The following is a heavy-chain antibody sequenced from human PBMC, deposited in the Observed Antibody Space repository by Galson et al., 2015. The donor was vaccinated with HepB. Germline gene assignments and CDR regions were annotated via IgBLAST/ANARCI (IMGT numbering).Heavy chain of an antibody. D-gene: IGHD2-2*01. CDR3: VKGSRYQLPNPFDY. Sequence: SLRLSCAASGFTFNNYAMSWVRQAPGKGLDWVSSISAGSYSTYYADSVRGRFTISRDNSKNTLYLQMSSLTAEDTALYYCVKGSRYQLPNPFDYWGQGTPVTDSS. CDR2: ISAGSYST. CDR1: GFTFNNYA. J-gene: IGHJ4*02. V-gene: IGHV3-23*01.